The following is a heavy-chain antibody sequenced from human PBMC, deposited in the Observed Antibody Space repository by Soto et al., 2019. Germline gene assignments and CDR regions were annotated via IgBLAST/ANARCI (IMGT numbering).Heavy chain of an antibody. Sequence: GGSLRLSCAASGFTFSDFYMSWVRQAPGKGLEWVAYISGTDPYMKYADAVRGRFTISRDNAKNSVYLQMNSLGDDDTAVYYCARGSSVRGMNVWGQGTTVTVSS. D-gene: IGHD6-13*01. CDR1: GFTFSDFY. CDR2: ISGTDPYM. CDR3: ARGSSVRGMNV. V-gene: IGHV3-11*06. J-gene: IGHJ6*02.